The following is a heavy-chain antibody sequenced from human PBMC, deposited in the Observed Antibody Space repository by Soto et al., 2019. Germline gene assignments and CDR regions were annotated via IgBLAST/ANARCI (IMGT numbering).Heavy chain of an antibody. J-gene: IGHJ5*02. V-gene: IGHV1-18*01. CDR2: ISAYNGKT. Sequence: QVQLVQSGAEVKKPGASVKVSCKASGYTFTHYGITWVRQAPGQGLEWMGWISAYNGKTNYAQKLQGRVTMTTDTSTSTAYMEPRSLRSDDTAVYYCARDRLPGRYCSGGSGYTYWFYPWGQGTLVTVSS. CDR1: GYTFTHYG. D-gene: IGHD2-15*01. CDR3: ARDRLPGRYCSGGSGYTYWFYP.